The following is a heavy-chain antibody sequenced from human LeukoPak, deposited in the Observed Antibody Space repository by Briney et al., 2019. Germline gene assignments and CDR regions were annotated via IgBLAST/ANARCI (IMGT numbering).Heavy chain of an antibody. CDR2: IYYSGST. D-gene: IGHD5-24*01. J-gene: IGHJ5*02. CDR3: ARETRDGYNDNWFAP. CDR1: GGSISSHY. Sequence: SETLSLTCTVSGGSISSHYWSWIRQPPGKGLEWIGYIYYSGSTNYNPSLKSRVTISVDTSKNQFSLKLSSVTAADTAVYYCARETRDGYNDNWFAPWGQGTLVTVSS. V-gene: IGHV4-59*11.